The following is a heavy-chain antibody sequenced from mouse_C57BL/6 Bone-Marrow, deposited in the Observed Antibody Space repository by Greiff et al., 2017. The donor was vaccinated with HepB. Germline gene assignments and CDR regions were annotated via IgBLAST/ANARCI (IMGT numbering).Heavy chain of an antibody. V-gene: IGHV2-9*01. J-gene: IGHJ4*01. CDR1: GFSLTSYG. D-gene: IGHD1-1*01. CDR2: IWGGGST. Sequence: VKLVESGPGLVAPSQSLSITCTVSGFSLTSYGVDWVRQPPGKGLEWLGVIWGGGSTNYNSALMSRLSISKDNSKSHVFLKMNSLQTDDTAMYYCAKRVVTTVVAGDAMDYWGQGTSVTVSS. CDR3: AKRVVTTVVAGDAMDY.